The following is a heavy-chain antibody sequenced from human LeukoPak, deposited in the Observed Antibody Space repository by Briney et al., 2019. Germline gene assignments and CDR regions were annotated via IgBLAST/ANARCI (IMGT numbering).Heavy chain of an antibody. Sequence: SETLSLTCAVYGESFSGYYWSWLRQPPGKGLEWIGEINHSGNTNYHPSLKSRVTISVDTSKNQFSLNLSSVTAADTAVYYCATVYSGYDVVGEDYWGQGTLVTVSS. CDR3: ATVYSGYDVVGEDY. CDR2: INHSGNT. D-gene: IGHD5-12*01. CDR1: GESFSGYY. J-gene: IGHJ4*02. V-gene: IGHV4-34*01.